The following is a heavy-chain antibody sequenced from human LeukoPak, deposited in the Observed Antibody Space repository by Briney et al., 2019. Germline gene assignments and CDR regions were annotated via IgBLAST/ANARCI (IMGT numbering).Heavy chain of an antibody. V-gene: IGHV4-38-2*01. CDR1: GYSISSGYY. Sequence: SETLSLTCAVSGYSISSGYYWGWIRQPPGKGLEWIGSIYHSGSTYYNPSLKSRVTISVDTSKNQFSLKLSSVTAADTAVYYCARLVSGGIDYWGQGALVTVSS. J-gene: IGHJ4*02. D-gene: IGHD6-13*01. CDR2: IYHSGST. CDR3: ARLVSGGIDY.